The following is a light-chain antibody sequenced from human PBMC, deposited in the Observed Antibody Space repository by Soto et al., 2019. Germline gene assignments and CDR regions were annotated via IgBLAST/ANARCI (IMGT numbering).Light chain of an antibody. Sequence: IQMTQSPSSLSASVGDRVTITCRASQTISNYLNWYQQKPGKAPKLLIYAASTLQSGVPSRFSGSGSGTAFTLTISSLQPEDFATYFCQQSYDTPAITFGQGTRLDIK. CDR3: QQSYDTPAIT. CDR1: QTISNY. J-gene: IGKJ5*01. CDR2: AAS. V-gene: IGKV1-39*01.